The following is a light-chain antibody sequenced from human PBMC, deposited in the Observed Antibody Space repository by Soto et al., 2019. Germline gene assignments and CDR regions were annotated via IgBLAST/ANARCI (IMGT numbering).Light chain of an antibody. CDR1: SSDIGDYNY. J-gene: IGLJ2*01. Sequence: QSVLTQPPSASGSPGQSVTISCTGTSSDIGDYNYVSWYQQHPGKVPKLMIYEVSKRPSGVPDRFSGSKSGNTASLTVSGLQAEDEADYYCSSYGGSDNLVFGGGTQLTVL. CDR3: SSYGGSDNLV. V-gene: IGLV2-8*01. CDR2: EVS.